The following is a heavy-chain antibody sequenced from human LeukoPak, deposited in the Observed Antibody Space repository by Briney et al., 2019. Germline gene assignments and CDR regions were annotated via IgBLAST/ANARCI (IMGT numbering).Heavy chain of an antibody. CDR2: ISSSSSYI. CDR1: GFTFSSYG. CDR3: ARDSRYYDILTGPDY. Sequence: KPGGSLRLSCAASGFTFSSYGMNWVRQAPGKGLEWVSSISSSSSYIYYADSVKGRFTISRDNAKNSLYLQMNSLRAEDTAVYYCARDSRYYDILTGPDYWGQGTLVTVSS. V-gene: IGHV3-21*01. J-gene: IGHJ4*02. D-gene: IGHD3-9*01.